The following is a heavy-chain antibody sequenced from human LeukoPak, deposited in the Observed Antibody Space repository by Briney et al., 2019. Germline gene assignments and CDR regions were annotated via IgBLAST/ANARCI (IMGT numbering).Heavy chain of an antibody. V-gene: IGHV3-21*01. CDR3: AMGYRSGWYLFPSEFYFQH. Sequence: PGGSLRLSCAASGFTFSSYSMNWVRQAPGKGLEWVSSISSSSSYIYYADSVKGRFTISRDNAKNSLYLQMNSLRAEDTAVYYCAMGYRSGWYLFPSEFYFQHWGQGTLVTVSS. CDR2: ISSSSSYI. CDR1: GFTFSSYS. J-gene: IGHJ1*01. D-gene: IGHD6-19*01.